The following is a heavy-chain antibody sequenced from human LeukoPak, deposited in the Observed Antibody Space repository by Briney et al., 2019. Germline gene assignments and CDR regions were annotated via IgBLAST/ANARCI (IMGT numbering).Heavy chain of an antibody. Sequence: ASVKVSCAASGYTFTSYYMHWVRQAPGQGLEWMGIINPSGGSTSYAQRFQGRVTMTRDTSTSTVYMELSSLRSEDTAVYYCARDLPASGEDVWGQGTTVTVSS. V-gene: IGHV1-46*01. CDR3: ARDLPASGEDV. D-gene: IGHD4-17*01. J-gene: IGHJ6*02. CDR2: INPSGGST. CDR1: GYTFTSYY.